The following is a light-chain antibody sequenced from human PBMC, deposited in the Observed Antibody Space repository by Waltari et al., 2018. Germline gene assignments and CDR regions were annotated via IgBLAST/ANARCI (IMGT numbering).Light chain of an antibody. V-gene: IGLV4-69*01. CDR2: VNSDGSH. J-gene: IGLJ3*02. CDR3: QTGGHGTWV. Sequence: LVLTQSPSASASLGASVKLTCTLDSGHSGNIIAQHQQKPEKGPRFLMKVNSDGSHTKGDEIPDRFSGSSSGPERYLTISSVQSEDEADYYCQTGGHGTWVFGGGTKLTVL. CDR1: SGHSGNI.